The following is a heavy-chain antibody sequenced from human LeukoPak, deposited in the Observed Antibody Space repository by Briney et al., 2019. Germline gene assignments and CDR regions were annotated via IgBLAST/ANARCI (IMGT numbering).Heavy chain of an antibody. CDR2: INHSGST. CDR3: ARAGDFWSGYPSRNYMDV. V-gene: IGHV4-34*01. CDR1: GGSFSGYY. D-gene: IGHD3-3*01. Sequence: SETLSLTCAVYGGSFSGYYWSWIRQPPGKGLEWIGGINHSGSTNYNPSLKSRVTISVDTSKKQFSLKLSSVTAADTAVYYCARAGDFWSGYPSRNYMDVWGKGTTVTVSS. J-gene: IGHJ6*03.